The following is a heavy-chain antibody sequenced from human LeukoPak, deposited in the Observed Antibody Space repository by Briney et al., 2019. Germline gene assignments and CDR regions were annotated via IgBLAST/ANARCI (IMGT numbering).Heavy chain of an antibody. Sequence: SETLPLTCTVSGGSIRTTSYYWGWIRQSPGRGLEWIGSVYFSGSTYYNPSLKSRVSISVDTSKNQFSLKLSSVTAADTAVYYCARGTGAVAELGVFDYWGQGTLVTVSS. J-gene: IGHJ4*02. CDR2: VYFSGST. D-gene: IGHD6-19*01. CDR1: GGSIRTTSYY. CDR3: ARGTGAVAELGVFDY. V-gene: IGHV4-39*07.